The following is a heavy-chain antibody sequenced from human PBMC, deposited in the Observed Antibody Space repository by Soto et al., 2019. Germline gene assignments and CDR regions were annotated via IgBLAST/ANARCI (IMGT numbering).Heavy chain of an antibody. Sequence: PGGSLRLSCAASGFTFSSYGMHWVRQAPGKGLEWVAVIWYDGSNKYYADSVKGRFTISRDNSKNTLYLQMNSLRAEDTAVYYCARNIWSGYYDFDYWGQGTLVTVSS. CDR1: GFTFSSYG. CDR2: IWYDGSNK. J-gene: IGHJ4*02. V-gene: IGHV3-33*01. D-gene: IGHD3-3*01. CDR3: ARNIWSGYYDFDY.